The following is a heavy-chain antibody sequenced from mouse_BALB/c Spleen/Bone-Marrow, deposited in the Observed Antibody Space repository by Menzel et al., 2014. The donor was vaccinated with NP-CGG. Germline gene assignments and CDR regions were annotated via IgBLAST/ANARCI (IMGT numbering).Heavy chain of an antibody. D-gene: IGHD6-2*01. CDR3: ARGGSLPGGFAY. J-gene: IGHJ3*01. CDR1: GFTFNNFG. CDR2: ISSGSNTI. Sequence: EVNLVESGGGLVQPGGSRKLSCAASGFTFNNFGMHWVRQAPEKGLEWVAYISSGSNTIYYADTVKGRFTISRDNPKNTLFLQRTSLRSEDTAKYYCARGGSLPGGFAYWGQGTLVTVSA. V-gene: IGHV5-17*02.